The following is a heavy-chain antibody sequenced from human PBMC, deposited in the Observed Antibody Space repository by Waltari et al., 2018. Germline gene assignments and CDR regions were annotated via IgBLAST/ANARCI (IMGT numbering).Heavy chain of an antibody. V-gene: IGHV4-39*07. D-gene: IGHD1-7*01. CDR3: AKVWKNYRTDY. CDR1: RGAISRSGYY. Sequence: QLQLQASGPGLVNPSATLSPTCPVPRGAISRSGYYWGWTRQPPGKGLEWMGSIYYSGNTYYNPSLKNRVTISVDTSKNQFSLKVTSVTAADTAVYYCAKVWKNYRTDYWGQGTLVTVSS. CDR2: IYYSGNT. J-gene: IGHJ4*02.